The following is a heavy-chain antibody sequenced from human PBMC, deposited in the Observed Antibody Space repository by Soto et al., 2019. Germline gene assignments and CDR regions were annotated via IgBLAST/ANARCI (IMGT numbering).Heavy chain of an antibody. V-gene: IGHV3-21*01. J-gene: IGHJ3*02. D-gene: IGHD2-2*01. Sequence: EVQVVESGGGLVKPGGSLRLSCAASGFTFSSYSMNWVRQAQGKGLEWVSSISSSSSYIYYADSVKGRFTISRDNAKNSLYLQMNSLRAEDTAVYYCARVGGGYQLLHAFDIWGQGTMVTVSS. CDR1: GFTFSSYS. CDR2: ISSSSSYI. CDR3: ARVGGGYQLLHAFDI.